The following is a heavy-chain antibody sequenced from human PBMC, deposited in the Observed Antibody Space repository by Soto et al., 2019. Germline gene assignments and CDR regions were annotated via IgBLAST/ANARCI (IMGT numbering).Heavy chain of an antibody. CDR3: ARFGLLWTYYFDY. V-gene: IGHV2-5*01. Sequence: QITLKESGPTLVKPTQTLTLTCTFSGFSLTTSGVGVGWVRQPPGKALEWLVLIFWNDDIHYSPYLKSRLTITKDTAKNRVVLTMTNMDPVDTATYYCARFGLLWTYYFDYWGQVTLVSVSS. J-gene: IGHJ4*02. CDR1: GFSLTTSGVG. D-gene: IGHD3-3*01. CDR2: IFWNDDI.